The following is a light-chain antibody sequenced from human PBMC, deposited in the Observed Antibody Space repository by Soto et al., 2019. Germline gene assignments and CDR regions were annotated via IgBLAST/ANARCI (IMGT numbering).Light chain of an antibody. Sequence: QAVVTQPASVSGSPGQSITISCTGTSSDVGGYNYVSWYQQHPGKAPKLMIYAVSNRPSGVSNRFSGSKSGNTASLTISGLQAEDEADYYCSSYTSSSTLVFGGGTKLTVL. CDR2: AVS. V-gene: IGLV2-14*01. CDR1: SSDVGGYNY. CDR3: SSYTSSSTLV. J-gene: IGLJ2*01.